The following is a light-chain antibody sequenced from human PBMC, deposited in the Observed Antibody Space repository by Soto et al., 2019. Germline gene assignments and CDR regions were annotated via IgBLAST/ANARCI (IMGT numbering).Light chain of an antibody. J-gene: IGKJ5*01. CDR3: QQYTGPPTT. CDR1: QTVSSSY. CDR2: GAS. V-gene: IGKV3-20*01. Sequence: EIVLTQSPDTLSLSPGERATLSCRASQTVSSSYLAWYQQRPGQAPRLLIYGASRRAAGVPDRFSGSGSGTDFTLTITRLEPEDSAVYFCQQYTGPPTTFGQGTRLEIK.